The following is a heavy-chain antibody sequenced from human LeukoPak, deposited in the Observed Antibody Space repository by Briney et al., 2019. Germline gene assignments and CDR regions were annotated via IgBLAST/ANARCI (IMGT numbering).Heavy chain of an antibody. Sequence: PGGSLRLSCAASGFTFSSYGMHWVRQAPGKGLEWVSGISWNSGSIGYADSVKGRFTISRDNAKNSLYLQMNSLRAEDTALYYCAKGYYYYGTLDYWGQGTLVTVSS. J-gene: IGHJ4*02. CDR3: AKGYYYYGTLDY. D-gene: IGHD3-10*01. CDR2: ISWNSGSI. CDR1: GFTFSSYG. V-gene: IGHV3-9*01.